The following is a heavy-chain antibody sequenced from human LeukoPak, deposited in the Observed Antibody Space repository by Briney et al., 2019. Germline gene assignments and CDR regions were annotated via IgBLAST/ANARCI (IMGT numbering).Heavy chain of an antibody. CDR3: AKVFRNYGDYFDY. J-gene: IGHJ4*02. V-gene: IGHV3-23*01. CDR2: ISGSGGST. Sequence: PGGSLRLSCAASGFNFSSYAMSWVRQAPGKGLEWVSAISGSGGSTYYADSVKGRFTISRDNSKNTLYLQMNSLRAEDTAVYYCAKVFRNYGDYFDYWGQGTLVTVSS. CDR1: GFNFSSYA. D-gene: IGHD4-17*01.